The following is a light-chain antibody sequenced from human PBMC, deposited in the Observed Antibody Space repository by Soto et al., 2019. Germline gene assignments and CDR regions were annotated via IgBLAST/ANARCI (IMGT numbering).Light chain of an antibody. CDR2: EVS. Sequence: QSALTQPAYVSGSPGQSITISCTGTSSDVGGYNYVSWYQQHPGKAPKLMIYEVSNRPSGVSNRFSGSKSGNTAALTISGLQAEDEADYYCSSYTSSSTPGFGTGTKLTVL. CDR1: SSDVGGYNY. V-gene: IGLV2-14*01. J-gene: IGLJ1*01. CDR3: SSYTSSSTPG.